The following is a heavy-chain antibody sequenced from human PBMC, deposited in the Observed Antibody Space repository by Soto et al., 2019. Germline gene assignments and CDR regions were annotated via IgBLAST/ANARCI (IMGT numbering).Heavy chain of an antibody. J-gene: IGHJ2*01. CDR1: GFTFSGYA. V-gene: IGHV3-23*01. CDR2: ISGGGDAT. D-gene: IGHD3-10*01. Sequence: EVQLLDSGGGLVQPGGSLRLSCAASGFTFSGYALTWVRQAPGKGLEWVSAISGGGDATFYADSVKGRFTISRDNSKNALYLRMNTLSAEDTAVYYCARKVSGSTGRPDLWYFDLWGRGTLVTVSS. CDR3: ARKVSGSTGRPDLWYFDL.